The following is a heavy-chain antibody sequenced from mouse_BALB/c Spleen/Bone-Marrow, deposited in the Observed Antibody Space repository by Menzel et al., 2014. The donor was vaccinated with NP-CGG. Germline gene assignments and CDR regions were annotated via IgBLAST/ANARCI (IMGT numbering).Heavy chain of an antibody. J-gene: IGHJ3*01. CDR1: GFTFSDFY. CDR2: ISDGGTYT. Sequence: EAQLVESGGGLVKPGGSLKLSCAASGFTFSDFYMYWVRQTPEKRLEWVATISDGGTYTSYPDSVKGRFTISRDNARNNLSQKMSSMKSDDTAIYYCVRDAGYSGSSYWGQGTLVTVSA. D-gene: IGHD1-1*02. V-gene: IGHV5-4*02. CDR3: VRDAGYSGSSY.